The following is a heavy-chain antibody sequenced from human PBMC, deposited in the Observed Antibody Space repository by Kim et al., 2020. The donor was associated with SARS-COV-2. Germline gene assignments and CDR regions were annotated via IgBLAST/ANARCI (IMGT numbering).Heavy chain of an antibody. D-gene: IGHD2-15*01. CDR3: ARRLPYYGMDV. V-gene: IGHV3-48*03. CDR1: GFIISRYE. CDR2: IHIDATPA. Sequence: GGSLRLSCAASGFIISRYEMTWVRQAPGKGLECLAKIHIDATPASADSVKGRFTFSRDNARNSVYLQMGSLRVEDTAIYYCARRLPYYGMDVWGQGTTDTVSS. J-gene: IGHJ6*02.